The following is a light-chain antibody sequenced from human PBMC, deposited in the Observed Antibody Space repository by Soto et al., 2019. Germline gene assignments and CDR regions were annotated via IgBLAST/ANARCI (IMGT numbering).Light chain of an antibody. J-gene: IGLJ1*01. CDR2: DVS. CDR3: CSFAGNHV. CDR1: SSDVGGYKY. V-gene: IGLV2-11*01. Sequence: QSALTQPRSLSGSPGQSVTISCTGTSSDVGGYKYVSWYQQHPGKAPKLMLYDVSERPSGVPDRFSASKSGNTASLTISGLQAEDEADYYCCSFAGNHVFGTGTKVTVL.